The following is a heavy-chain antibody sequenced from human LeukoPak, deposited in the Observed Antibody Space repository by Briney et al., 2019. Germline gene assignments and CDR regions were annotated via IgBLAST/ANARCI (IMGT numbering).Heavy chain of an antibody. CDR2: IRASGGTA. V-gene: IGHV3-23*01. CDR3: AKVWAHDGSGNPYWHFDL. Sequence: GGTLRLACSASGFTFSSYAMSWVRQAPGKGLEWVSAIRASGGTAYYADSVKGRFTISGDNSKNTLYLQMNSLRAEDTAVYYCAKVWAHDGSGNPYWHFDLWGRGTLVTVSS. CDR1: GFTFSSYA. D-gene: IGHD3-10*01. J-gene: IGHJ2*01.